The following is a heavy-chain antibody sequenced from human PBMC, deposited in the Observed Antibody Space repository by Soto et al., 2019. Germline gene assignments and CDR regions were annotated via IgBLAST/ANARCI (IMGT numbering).Heavy chain of an antibody. CDR1: GFSFSYYG. CDR2: IWYDGSNR. V-gene: IGHV3-33*01. Sequence: QVQLVESGGGVVQPGRSLRLSCAASGFSFSYYGMHWVRQAPGKGLEWVAVIWYDGSNRHYADSVKGRFTISRDNSKNTLYLQMSSMRAEDTAVYYCARDRYQDSIGSYGIANDAFDIWGQGTMVTVSS. D-gene: IGHD3-22*01. J-gene: IGHJ3*02. CDR3: ARDRYQDSIGSYGIANDAFDI.